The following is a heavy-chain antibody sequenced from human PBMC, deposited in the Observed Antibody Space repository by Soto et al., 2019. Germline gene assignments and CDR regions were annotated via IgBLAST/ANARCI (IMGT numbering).Heavy chain of an antibody. J-gene: IGHJ6*02. D-gene: IGHD4-17*01. V-gene: IGHV3-33*01. CDR1: GFTFSSYT. Sequence: QVQLVESGGGVVQPGRSLRLSCAASGFTFSSYTLHWVRQAPGKGLEWVALIWYDGSNKYYADSVKGRFTISRDNSKNTLYLQINSLRAEDTAVYYCARSFYGDYDYYGMDVWGQGTTVTVSS. CDR3: ARSFYGDYDYYGMDV. CDR2: IWYDGSNK.